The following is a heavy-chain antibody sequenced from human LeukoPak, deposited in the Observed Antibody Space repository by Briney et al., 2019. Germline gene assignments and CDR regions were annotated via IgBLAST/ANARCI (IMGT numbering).Heavy chain of an antibody. J-gene: IGHJ3*02. D-gene: IGHD3-22*01. Sequence: GASVKVSCKTSGYTFTGHYIHWVRQAPGQGLEWMGWISPKSGGTNYAQKFQGRVTMTRDTSISTAYMELSRLRSDDTAVYYCARDFLHVYYYDSSGYVRGAFDIWGQGTMVTVSS. CDR1: GYTFTGHY. CDR2: ISPKSGGT. V-gene: IGHV1-2*02. CDR3: ARDFLHVYYYDSSGYVRGAFDI.